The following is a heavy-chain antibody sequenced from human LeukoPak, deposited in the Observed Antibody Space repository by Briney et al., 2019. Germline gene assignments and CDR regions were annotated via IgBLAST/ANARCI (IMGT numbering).Heavy chain of an antibody. Sequence: PGGSLRLSCAASGFTFSGFAMSWVRRTPGKGLEWVSGISGSGDNTLYADSVKGRFTISRDNSRNTLYLQMSSLKDEDTAIYYCAKVKFYFDNWGQGTLVTVSS. CDR1: GFTFSGFA. V-gene: IGHV3-23*01. CDR2: ISGSGDNT. CDR3: AKVKFYFDN. J-gene: IGHJ4*02.